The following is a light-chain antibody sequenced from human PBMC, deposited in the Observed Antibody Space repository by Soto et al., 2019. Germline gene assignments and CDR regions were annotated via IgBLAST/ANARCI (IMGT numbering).Light chain of an antibody. V-gene: IGKV3D-15*01. CDR2: DIS. CDR1: QYVSTN. J-gene: IGKJ4*01. CDR3: QQYDTWPLT. Sequence: ETVMTQFPATLSVSPGERATLSCRASQYVSTNLAWYQQQPGQPPRLLIYDISTRATGIPARFSGSGSETEFALTITSLQSEDFAVYYCQQYDTWPLTFGGGTKVEIK.